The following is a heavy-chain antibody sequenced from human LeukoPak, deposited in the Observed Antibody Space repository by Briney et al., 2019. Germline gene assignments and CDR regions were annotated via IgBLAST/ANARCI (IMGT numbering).Heavy chain of an antibody. CDR2: IWYDGSNK. Sequence: GRSLRLSCAASGSTFSSYGMHWVRQAPGKGLEWVAVIWYDGSNKYYADSVKGRFTISRDNSKNTLYLQMSSLRAEDTAVYYCARESPSGRQYWGQGTLVTVSS. CDR3: ARESPSGRQY. D-gene: IGHD1-26*01. CDR1: GSTFSSYG. V-gene: IGHV3-33*01. J-gene: IGHJ4*02.